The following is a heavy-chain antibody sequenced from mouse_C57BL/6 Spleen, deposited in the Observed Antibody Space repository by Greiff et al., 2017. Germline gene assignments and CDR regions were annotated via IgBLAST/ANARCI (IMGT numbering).Heavy chain of an antibody. J-gene: IGHJ1*03. D-gene: IGHD1-1*01. V-gene: IGHV5-16*01. CDR3: ARGGFTTVERYFDV. Sequence: DVHLVESEGGLVQPGSSMKLSCTASGFTFSDYYMAWVRQVPEKGLEWVANINYDGSSTYYLDSLKSRFIISRDNAKNILYLQMSSLKSEDTATYYCARGGFTTVERYFDVWGTGTTVTVSS. CDR1: GFTFSDYY. CDR2: INYDGSST.